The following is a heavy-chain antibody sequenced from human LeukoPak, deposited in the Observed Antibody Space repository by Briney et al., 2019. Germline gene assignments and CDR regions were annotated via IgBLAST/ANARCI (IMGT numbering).Heavy chain of an antibody. Sequence: PGGSLRLSCAASGFTFSSYSMNWVRQAPGKGPEWVSSISSSSSYIYYADSVKGRFTISRDNAKNSLYLQMNSLRAEDTAVYYCARVGRYYDSSGHYGSLYYYGMDVWGQGTTVTVSS. J-gene: IGHJ6*02. CDR3: ARVGRYYDSSGHYGSLYYYGMDV. CDR1: GFTFSSYS. V-gene: IGHV3-21*01. D-gene: IGHD3-22*01. CDR2: ISSSSSYI.